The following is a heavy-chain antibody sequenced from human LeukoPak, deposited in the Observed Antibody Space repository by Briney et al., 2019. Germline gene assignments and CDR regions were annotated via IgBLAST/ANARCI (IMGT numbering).Heavy chain of an antibody. Sequence: GGSLRLSCAASGFTFSSYGMHWVRQAPGKGLEWVAFIRYDGNNKYYADSVKGRFTISRDNSKNTLYLQMNSLRAEDTAVYYCAKEVGCSSASCLGGMDVWGKGTTVTVSS. CDR2: IRYDGNNK. CDR1: GFTFSSYG. J-gene: IGHJ6*03. V-gene: IGHV3-30*02. CDR3: AKEVGCSSASCLGGMDV. D-gene: IGHD2-2*01.